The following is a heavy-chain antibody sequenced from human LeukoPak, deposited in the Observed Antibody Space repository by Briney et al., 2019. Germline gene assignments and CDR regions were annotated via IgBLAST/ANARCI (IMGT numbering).Heavy chain of an antibody. Sequence: PGGSLRLSCAASGFVFSGYSINWVRQAPGKGLEWVANIKQDGSEKYYVDSVKGRFTISRDNAKNSLYLQMNSLRAEDTAVYYCARAGYNYYYYYYGMDVWGQGTTVTVSS. V-gene: IGHV3-7*01. CDR3: ARAGYNYYYYYYGMDV. J-gene: IGHJ6*02. CDR1: GFVFSGYS. CDR2: IKQDGSEK. D-gene: IGHD5-12*01.